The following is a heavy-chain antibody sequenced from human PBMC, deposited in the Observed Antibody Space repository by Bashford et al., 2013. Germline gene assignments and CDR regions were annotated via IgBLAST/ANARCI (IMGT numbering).Heavy chain of an antibody. J-gene: IGHJ3*02. D-gene: IGHD6-13*01. Sequence: SVKVSCKASGYTFTSYGISWVRQAPGQGLEWMGWISAYNGRTNYAQNIQGRVTMTTDTSTSTAYMELRSLRSDDTAVYYCAREGHGTPGAFDIWGQGTMVTVSS. V-gene: IGHV1-18*01. CDR2: ISAYNGRT. CDR1: GYTFTSYG. CDR3: AREGHGTPGAFDI.